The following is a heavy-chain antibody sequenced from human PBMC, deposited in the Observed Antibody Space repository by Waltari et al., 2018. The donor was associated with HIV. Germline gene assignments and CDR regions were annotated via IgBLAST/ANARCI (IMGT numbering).Heavy chain of an antibody. CDR2: INHSGST. Sequence: QVQLQQWGAGLLKPSETLSLTCAVYGGSFSGYYWSWIRQPPGKGLEWIGEINHSGSTNYNPSLKSRVTISVDTSKNQFSLKLSSVTAADTAVYYCARGPQGYCSGGSCYGIDYWGQGTLVTVSS. CDR3: ARGPQGYCSGGSCYGIDY. D-gene: IGHD2-15*01. CDR1: GGSFSGYY. V-gene: IGHV4-34*01. J-gene: IGHJ4*02.